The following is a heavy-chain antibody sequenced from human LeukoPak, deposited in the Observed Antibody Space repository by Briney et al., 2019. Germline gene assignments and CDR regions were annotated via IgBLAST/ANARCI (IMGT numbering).Heavy chain of an antibody. CDR1: GGSFSAYY. Sequence: SETLSLTCAVYGGSFSAYYWSWIRRPPGKGLGWIAEINHSGNINYNPSLESRVTLSVDTSKHQFSLRPRSVTAADTAVYFCARMVRERHSFDIWGQGTGVTVSS. D-gene: IGHD3-10*01. J-gene: IGHJ3*02. CDR3: ARMVRERHSFDI. CDR2: INHSGNI. V-gene: IGHV4-34*01.